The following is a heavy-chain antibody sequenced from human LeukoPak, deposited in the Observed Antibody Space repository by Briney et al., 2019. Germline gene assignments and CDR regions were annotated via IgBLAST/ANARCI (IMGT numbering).Heavy chain of an antibody. CDR2: IKSKTDGGTT. Sequence: GGSLRLSCAASGFTFSNAWMSWVRQAPGKGLEWVGRIKSKTDGGTTDYAAPVKGRFTISRDDSKNTLYLQTNSLKTEDTAVYYCTTGVMITFGGVIVFDYWGQGTLVTVSS. D-gene: IGHD3-16*02. CDR3: TTGVMITFGGVIVFDY. J-gene: IGHJ4*02. V-gene: IGHV3-15*01. CDR1: GFTFSNAW.